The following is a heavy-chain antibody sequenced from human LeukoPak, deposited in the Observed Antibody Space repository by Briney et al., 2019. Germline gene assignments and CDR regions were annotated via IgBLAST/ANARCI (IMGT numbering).Heavy chain of an antibody. D-gene: IGHD2-2*01. CDR2: IYYSAST. CDR1: GGSISSSSYY. J-gene: IGHJ5*02. V-gene: IGHV4-39*01. CDR3: ARHPMRSPFDP. Sequence: KPSETLSLTCTVSGGSISSSSYYWGWIRQPPGKGLEWIGSIYYSASTYYNPSLKSRVTISVDTSKNQFSLKLSSVTAADTAVYYCARHPMRSPFDPWGQGTLVTVSS.